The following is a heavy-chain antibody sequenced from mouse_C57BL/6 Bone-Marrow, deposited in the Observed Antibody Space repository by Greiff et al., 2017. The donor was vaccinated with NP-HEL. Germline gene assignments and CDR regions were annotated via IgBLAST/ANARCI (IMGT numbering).Heavy chain of an antibody. Sequence: QVQLKESGAELVKPGASVKISCKASGYAFSSYWMNWVKQRPGKGLEWIGQIYPGDGDTNYNGKFKGKATLTADKSSSTAYMQLSSLTSEDSEVYFCAREGYDYAMDYWGQGTSVTVSS. J-gene: IGHJ4*01. CDR1: GYAFSSYW. CDR3: AREGYDYAMDY. CDR2: IYPGDGDT. V-gene: IGHV1-80*01. D-gene: IGHD2-14*01.